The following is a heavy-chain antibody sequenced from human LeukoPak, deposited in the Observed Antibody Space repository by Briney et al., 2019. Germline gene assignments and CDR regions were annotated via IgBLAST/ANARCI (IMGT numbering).Heavy chain of an antibody. V-gene: IGHV1-18*01. J-gene: IGHJ4*02. CDR1: GYIFTRYA. CDR2: ISGYNGHT. CDR3: ARGQPNRLLWVGESSSNISPFDY. D-gene: IGHD3-10*01. Sequence: ASVKVPCKASGYIFTRYAISWVRQAPGQGLEWMGWISGYNGHTSSAQMLQARVTMTTDTSTSTAYMELRSLRSDDTAVYYCARGQPNRLLWVGESSSNISPFDYWGQGTLVTVSS.